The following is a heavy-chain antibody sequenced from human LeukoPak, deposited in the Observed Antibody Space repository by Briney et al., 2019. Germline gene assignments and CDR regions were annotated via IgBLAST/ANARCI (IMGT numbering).Heavy chain of an antibody. D-gene: IGHD2/OR15-2a*01. Sequence: GESLKISCTASGFTFSGFWMHWARQAPGKGLVWVSRMNGDGSVTTYADSVKGRFTISRDNAKNTLYLQMNSLKAEDTAVYHCVRYLMVLSDYWGQGTLVTVSS. CDR2: MNGDGSVT. J-gene: IGHJ4*02. CDR1: GFTFSGFW. V-gene: IGHV3-74*01. CDR3: VRYLMVLSDY.